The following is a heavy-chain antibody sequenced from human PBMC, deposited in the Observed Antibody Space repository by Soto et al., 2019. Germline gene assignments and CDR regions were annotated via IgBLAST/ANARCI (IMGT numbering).Heavy chain of an antibody. J-gene: IGHJ6*02. D-gene: IGHD3-16*01. CDR2: FDPEDGET. CDR3: ATGPGVWGSSYYYYYGMDV. Sequence: ASVKVSCKVSGYTLTELSMHWVRQAPGKGLEWMGGFDPEDGETIYAQKFQGRVTMTEDTSTDTAYMELSSLRSEDTAVYYCATGPGVWGSSYYYYYGMDVWGQGATVTVSS. V-gene: IGHV1-24*01. CDR1: GYTLTELS.